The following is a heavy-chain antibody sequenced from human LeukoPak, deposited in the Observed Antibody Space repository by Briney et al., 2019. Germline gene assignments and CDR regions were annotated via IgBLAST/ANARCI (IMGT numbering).Heavy chain of an antibody. CDR2: IRYDGSNK. D-gene: IGHD2-2*01. V-gene: IGHV3-30*02. CDR3: AKRSSSTSWYYYYGMDV. CDR1: GFTFSSYG. Sequence: GGSLRLSCAASGFTFSSYGMHWVRQAPGKGLEWVAFIRYDGSNKYYADSVKGRFTISRDNSKNTLYLQMNSLRAEDTDVYYCAKRSSSTSWYYYYGMDVWGQGTTVTVSS. J-gene: IGHJ6*02.